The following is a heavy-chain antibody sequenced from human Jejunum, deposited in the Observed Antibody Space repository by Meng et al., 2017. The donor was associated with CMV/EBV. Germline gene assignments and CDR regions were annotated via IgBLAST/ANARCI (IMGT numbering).Heavy chain of an antibody. D-gene: IGHD3-10*01. J-gene: IGHJ4*02. Sequence: FDDYAVHWVRQVPGKGLEWVSLITWNGGNTDYADSVKGRFIISRDNSKNSLYLQMNSLRPEDTAFYYCAKGSFYYGSGSYWYFDDWGQGSLVTVSS. CDR1: FDDYA. CDR2: ITWNGGNT. CDR3: AKGSFYYGSGSYWYFDD. V-gene: IGHV3-43D*03.